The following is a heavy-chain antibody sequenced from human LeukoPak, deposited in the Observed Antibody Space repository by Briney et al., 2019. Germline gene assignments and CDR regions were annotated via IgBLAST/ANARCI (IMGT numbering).Heavy chain of an antibody. Sequence: SETLSLTCTVSGGSISSYYWSWIRQPPGKGLEWIGEINHSGSTNYNPSLKSRVTISVDTSKNQFSLKLSSVTAADTAVYYCARIYYYYYMDVWGKGTTVTVSS. CDR2: INHSGST. J-gene: IGHJ6*03. CDR1: GGSISSYY. V-gene: IGHV4-34*01. CDR3: ARIYYYYYMDV.